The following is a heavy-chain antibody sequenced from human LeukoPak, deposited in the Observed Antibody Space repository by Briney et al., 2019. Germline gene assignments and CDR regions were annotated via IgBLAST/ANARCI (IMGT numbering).Heavy chain of an antibody. CDR1: GGSISGGGYS. D-gene: IGHD2-15*01. CDR3: AREGGTWFDT. J-gene: IGHJ5*02. V-gene: IGHV4-30-2*01. Sequence: SETLSLTCGISGGSISGGGYSWSWIRQPPGKGLEWLGNIYESGKTDYNPSLESRLTMSIDISKNHSSLNLNSVTAADTAVYYCAREGGTWFDTWGQGTLVTVSS. CDR2: IYESGKT.